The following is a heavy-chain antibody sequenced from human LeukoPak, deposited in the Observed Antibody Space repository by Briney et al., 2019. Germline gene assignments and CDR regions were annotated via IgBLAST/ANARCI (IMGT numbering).Heavy chain of an antibody. CDR1: GGSFSGYY. Sequence: PSETLSLTCAVYGGSFSGYYWSWIRQPPGKGLEWIGEINHSGSTNYNPSLKSRVTISVDTSKNQFSLKLSSVTAADTAVYYCARGGSDQLPRGRDAFDIWGQGTMATVSS. V-gene: IGHV4-34*01. J-gene: IGHJ3*02. CDR2: INHSGST. D-gene: IGHD2-2*01. CDR3: ARGGSDQLPRGRDAFDI.